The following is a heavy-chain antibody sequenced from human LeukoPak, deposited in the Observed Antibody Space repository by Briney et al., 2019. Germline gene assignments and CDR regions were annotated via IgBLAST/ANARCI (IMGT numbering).Heavy chain of an antibody. J-gene: IGHJ4*02. CDR3: AKGRSRSTSSGTYFDY. D-gene: IGHD3-22*01. V-gene: IGHV3-30*18. CDR2: ISFDGSAK. CDR1: GFTFSNYG. Sequence: GSLRLSSAASGFTFSNYGMHWVRRAPGKGLEWVSVISFDGSAKYYADSVKGRFTISRDNSKNTLYLQMTSLRAEDMALYYCAKGRSRSTSSGTYFDYWGQGTLVTVSS.